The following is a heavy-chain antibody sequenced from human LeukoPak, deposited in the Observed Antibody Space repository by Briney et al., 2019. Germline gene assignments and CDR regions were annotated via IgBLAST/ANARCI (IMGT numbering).Heavy chain of an antibody. V-gene: IGHV3-48*04. J-gene: IGHJ4*02. Sequence: GGSLRLSCAASGFTFSNYAMSWVRQAPGKGLEWVSHIGRGITYADSVKGRFTISRDNAKNSVYLQMNSLRAEDTAVYYCARDAPAGEKPEYFFDYWGQGTLVTVSS. CDR3: ARDAPAGEKPEYFFDY. CDR1: GFTFSNYA. CDR2: IGRGIT.